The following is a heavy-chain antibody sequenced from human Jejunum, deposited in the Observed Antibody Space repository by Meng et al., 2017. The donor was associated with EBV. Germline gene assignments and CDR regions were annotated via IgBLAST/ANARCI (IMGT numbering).Heavy chain of an antibody. CDR3: ARVGAAAGTFDP. V-gene: IGHV4-30-4*01. Sequence: QVQLQESGPGLVKPSQSLSLTCAVSGGSISGGGYYWSWIRQSPGKGLEWIGYIHYTGITYYNPSLKSRVDILVDTSKNQFSLNLSSVTAADTAVYYCARVGAAAGTFDPWGQGTLVTVDS. CDR1: GGSISGGGYY. J-gene: IGHJ5*02. D-gene: IGHD6-13*01. CDR2: IHYTGIT.